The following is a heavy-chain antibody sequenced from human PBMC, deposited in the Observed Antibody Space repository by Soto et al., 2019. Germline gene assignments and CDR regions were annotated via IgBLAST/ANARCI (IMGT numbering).Heavy chain of an antibody. Sequence: SVKVSCKASGGTFSSYAISWVRQAPGQGLEWMGGIIPIFGTANYAQKFQGRVTITADKSTSTAYMELSSLRSEDTAVYYCARRAAYYYDSSGYNHDFDYWGQGTMVTVYS. CDR3: ARRAAYYYDSSGYNHDFDY. D-gene: IGHD3-22*01. V-gene: IGHV1-69*06. CDR1: GGTFSSYA. CDR2: IIPIFGTA. J-gene: IGHJ4*02.